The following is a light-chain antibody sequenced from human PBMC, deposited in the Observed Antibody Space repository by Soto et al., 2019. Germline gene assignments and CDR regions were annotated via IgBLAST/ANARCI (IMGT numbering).Light chain of an antibody. J-gene: IGKJ1*01. CDR2: GAS. CDR3: QQRSDWPWT. V-gene: IGKV3D-20*02. Sequence: PGESVTLSCRASQSVSSSYLTWYQQKPGQAPRLLIYGASTRATGIPARFSGGGSGTDFTLTISSLEPEDFAVYYCQQRSDWPWTFGQGTKVDIK. CDR1: QSVSSSY.